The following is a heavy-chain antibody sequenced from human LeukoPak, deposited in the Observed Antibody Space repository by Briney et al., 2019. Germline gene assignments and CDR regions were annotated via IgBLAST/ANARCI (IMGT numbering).Heavy chain of an antibody. CDR1: GVTFSSDG. D-gene: IGHD4-17*01. J-gene: IGHJ4*02. CDR3: AKDRYGDYRPRTLDY. CDR2: ISYDGSNK. V-gene: IGHV3-30*18. Sequence: GGSLRLSCAASGVTFSSDGMHWVRQAPGKGLEWGAVISYDGSNKYYADSVKGRFTISRDNSKNTLYLQMNSLRAEDTAVYYCAKDRYGDYRPRTLDYWGQGTLVTVSS.